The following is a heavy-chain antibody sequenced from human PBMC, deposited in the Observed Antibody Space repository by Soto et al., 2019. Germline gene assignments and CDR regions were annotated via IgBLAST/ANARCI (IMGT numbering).Heavy chain of an antibody. CDR3: ESRDPGTSVDY. CDR1: GGSFTSNNW. J-gene: IGHJ4*02. V-gene: IGHV4-4*02. Sequence: QVQLQESGPGLVKPSGTLSLTCAVSGGSFTSNNWWTWVRQPPGQGLEWIGEIYRTGSTNYNPSLKSRVNISLDKSEKHFSLKVTSLTAADTAVYYCESRDPGTSVDYWGQGTLVTVSS. CDR2: IYRTGST. D-gene: IGHD1-7*01.